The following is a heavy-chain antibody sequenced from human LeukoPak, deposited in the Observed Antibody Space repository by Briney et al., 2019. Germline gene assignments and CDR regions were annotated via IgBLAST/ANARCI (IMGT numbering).Heavy chain of an antibody. J-gene: IGHJ5*02. Sequence: GGSLTLSCPLSALTFSSYSMNWVRQAPGKGLEWVSYISSSSSTIYYADSVKGRLTISRDNAKNSLYLQMNSLRAEDTAVYYCASVPFWSGTSEFDPWGQGTLVTVSS. D-gene: IGHD3-3*01. CDR3: ASVPFWSGTSEFDP. CDR1: ALTFSSYS. CDR2: ISSSSSTI. V-gene: IGHV3-48*01.